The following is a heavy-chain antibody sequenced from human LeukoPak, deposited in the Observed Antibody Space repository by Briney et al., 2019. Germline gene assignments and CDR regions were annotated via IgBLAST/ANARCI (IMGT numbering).Heavy chain of an antibody. CDR3: ARGFDTGSSVNWVDP. CDR1: GYSFTTHW. Sequence: GESLKISCKGSGYSFTTHWIAWVRQRPGEGLEWMGIVYPGNSDSRYSPSFQGHVTMSADKSISTAYLQWHSLEASDTAIYFCARGFDTGSSVNWVDPWGQGTLVTVSS. V-gene: IGHV5-51*01. CDR2: VYPGNSDS. J-gene: IGHJ5*02. D-gene: IGHD6-13*01.